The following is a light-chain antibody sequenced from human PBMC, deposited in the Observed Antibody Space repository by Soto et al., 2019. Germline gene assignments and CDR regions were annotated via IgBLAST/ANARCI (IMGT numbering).Light chain of an antibody. J-gene: IGKJ4*01. CDR2: AAS. CDR3: QQSYSTLLP. V-gene: IGKV1-39*01. CDR1: QSISSY. Sequence: QVSLYPSSLSASVGDRVSITSRASQSISSYLNWYQPKPGQAPKILIYAASSLQSGVPSRFSGRGSGTDFTLTISSLQTEDFKTYYCQQSYSTLLPFGGGGMVDI.